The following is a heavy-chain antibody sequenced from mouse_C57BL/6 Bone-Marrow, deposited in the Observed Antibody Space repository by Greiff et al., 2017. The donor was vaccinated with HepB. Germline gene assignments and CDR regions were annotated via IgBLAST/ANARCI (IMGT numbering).Heavy chain of an antibody. V-gene: IGHV14-4*01. D-gene: IGHD2-3*01. J-gene: IGHJ4*01. Sequence: EVQLQQSGAELVRPGASVKLSCTASGFNIKDYYMHWVKQRPEQGLEWIGWIDPENGDTEYAAKFQGKATITADTSSSTAYLQLSSLTSEDTAVYYCTTSGYYMDYWGQGTSVTVSS. CDR3: TTSGYYMDY. CDR1: GFNIKDYY. CDR2: IDPENGDT.